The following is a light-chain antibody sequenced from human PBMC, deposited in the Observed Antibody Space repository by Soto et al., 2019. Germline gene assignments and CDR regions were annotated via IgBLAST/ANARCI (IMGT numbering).Light chain of an antibody. CDR1: QSVSSY. V-gene: IGKV3-11*01. Sequence: EIVLTQSPATLSLSPGERATLSCRASQSVSSYLAWYQQKPGQAPRLLIYDASNRATGIPARFSGSGSGTDFTLTISSLEPEDFAVHYCQQRSNWPPYTFGQGTKPEIK. J-gene: IGKJ2*01. CDR3: QQRSNWPPYT. CDR2: DAS.